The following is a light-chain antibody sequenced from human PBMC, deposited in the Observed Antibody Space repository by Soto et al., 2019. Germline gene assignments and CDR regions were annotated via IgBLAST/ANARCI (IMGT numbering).Light chain of an antibody. CDR3: SSYTTSSTRV. CDR1: SSDIGLYKY. CDR2: EVT. Sequence: QSALTQPASVSGSPGQSIAISCTGSSSDIGLYKYVSWYQQHPGKVPKLIIYEVTNRPSGVSNRFSGSKSGNTASLTISGLQAEDEADYYCSSYTTSSTRVFGTGTKLTVL. V-gene: IGLV2-14*01. J-gene: IGLJ1*01.